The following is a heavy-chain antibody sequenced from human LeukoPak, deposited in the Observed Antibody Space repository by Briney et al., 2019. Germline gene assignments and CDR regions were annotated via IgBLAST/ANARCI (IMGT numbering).Heavy chain of an antibody. V-gene: IGHV3-9*01. CDR2: ISWNSGSI. CDR3: AKAGHQDGLDY. Sequence: PGGSLRLSCAASGFTFDDYAMHWVRQAPGKGLEWVSGISWNSGSIGYADSVKGRFTISRDNAKNSLYLQMNSLRAEDTALYYCAKAGHQDGLDYWGQGTLVTVSS. J-gene: IGHJ4*02. CDR1: GFTFDDYA. D-gene: IGHD2-2*01.